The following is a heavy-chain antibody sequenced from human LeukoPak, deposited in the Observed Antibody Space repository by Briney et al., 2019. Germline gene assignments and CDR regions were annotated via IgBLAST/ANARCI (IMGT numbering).Heavy chain of an antibody. CDR1: GFTFGDYA. CDR3: ARNLPAADY. D-gene: IGHD2-2*01. CDR2: INWNSGGM. V-gene: IGHV3-9*01. Sequence: GRSLRLSCAASGFTFGDYAMHWVRQGPGKGLEWVSGINWNSGGMGYADSVKGRFTISRDNAKNSLYLQMNSLRAEDTAVYYCARNLPAADYWGQGTLVTVSS. J-gene: IGHJ4*02.